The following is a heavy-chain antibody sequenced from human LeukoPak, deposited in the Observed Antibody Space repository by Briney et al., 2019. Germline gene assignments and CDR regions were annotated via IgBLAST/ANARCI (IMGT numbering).Heavy chain of an antibody. Sequence: QPGGSLRLSCAASGFDFSSNWMHWVRHAPGQGLVWVSRIKGDGISTNYADSVKGRFTISRDIAKNTLYLQMNSLRAEDTGVYYCAKDRYWSIDYWGRGTLVTVSS. CDR3: AKDRYWSIDY. CDR2: IKGDGIST. V-gene: IGHV3-74*01. D-gene: IGHD2-21*01. J-gene: IGHJ4*02. CDR1: GFDFSSNW.